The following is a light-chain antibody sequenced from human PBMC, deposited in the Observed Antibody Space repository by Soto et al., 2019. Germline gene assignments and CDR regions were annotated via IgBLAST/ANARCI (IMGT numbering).Light chain of an antibody. J-gene: IGKJ4*01. Sequence: DIQMTQSPSSLSASVGDRVTITCRASQSISSYLNWYQQKPGKAPKVLIYGASSLQRGVPSRFSGSGSETDFTLAISSLQPEEFATYYCQQSYSIPTFGGGTKVEIK. CDR1: QSISSY. V-gene: IGKV1-39*01. CDR2: GAS. CDR3: QQSYSIPT.